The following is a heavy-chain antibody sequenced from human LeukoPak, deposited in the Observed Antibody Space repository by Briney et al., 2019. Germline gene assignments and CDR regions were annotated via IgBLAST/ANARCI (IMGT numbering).Heavy chain of an antibody. CDR2: ISAYNGNT. CDR1: GYTFTSYG. J-gene: IGHJ6*03. CDR3: ATGLGVTNDYYYYYMDV. V-gene: IGHV1-18*01. Sequence: ASVKVSCKASGYTFTSYGISWVRQAPGQRLEWMGWISAYNGNTNYAQKLQGRVTMTTDTSTSTAYMELRSLRSDDTAVYYCATGLGVTNDYYYYYMDVWGKGTTVTVSS. D-gene: IGHD4-11*01.